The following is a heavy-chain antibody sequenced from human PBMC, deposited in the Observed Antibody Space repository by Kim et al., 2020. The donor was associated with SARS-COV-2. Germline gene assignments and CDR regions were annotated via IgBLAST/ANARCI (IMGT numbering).Heavy chain of an antibody. J-gene: IGHJ4*02. D-gene: IGHD2-21*01. CDR2: MYHSGST. Sequence: SETLSLTCTVSGGSISSGGHYWSCIRQHPGKGLEWIGYMYHSGSTYYNPSLKSRVTILVDTSKNQFSLNLSSVTAADTAVYYCARDTGYSPDYWGRGTLVTVSS. CDR1: GGSISSGGHY. CDR3: ARDTGYSPDY. V-gene: IGHV4-31*03.